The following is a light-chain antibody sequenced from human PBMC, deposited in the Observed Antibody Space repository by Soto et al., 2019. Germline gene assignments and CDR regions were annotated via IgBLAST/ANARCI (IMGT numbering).Light chain of an antibody. CDR2: DDS. CDR3: QQYHRYST. Sequence: DIQMTQAPSTLSASVGDRVTITCRASQNINAWLAWYQQKPGKAPKLLIYDDSTLHSGVPSRFSGSASGTEFTLTISNLESDDFATYYCQQYHRYSTFGQGTRVDIK. CDR1: QNINAW. J-gene: IGKJ1*01. V-gene: IGKV1-5*01.